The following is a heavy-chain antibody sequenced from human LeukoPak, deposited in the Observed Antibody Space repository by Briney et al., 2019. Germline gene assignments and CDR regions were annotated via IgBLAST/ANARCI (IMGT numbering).Heavy chain of an antibody. D-gene: IGHD2-15*01. CDR3: ARVDDSTYDY. Sequence: PGGSLRLSCAASGFTFASYAMHWVRQAPGKGLEYVSAITNNGGTTFYANSVKGRFTISRDNSKNTLFLQMGSLRPEDMAVYYCARVDDSTYDYWGQGTLVTVSS. CDR2: ITNNGGTT. CDR1: GFTFASYA. V-gene: IGHV3-64*01. J-gene: IGHJ4*02.